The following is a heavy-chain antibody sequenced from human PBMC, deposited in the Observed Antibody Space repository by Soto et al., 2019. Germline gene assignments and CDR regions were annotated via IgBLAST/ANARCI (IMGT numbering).Heavy chain of an antibody. CDR2: INHSGST. CDR3: ARRVTIAAAGTNWFDP. D-gene: IGHD6-13*01. V-gene: IGHV4-34*01. CDR1: GGSFSGYY. Sequence: NPSETLSLTCAVYGGSFSGYYWSWIRQPPGKGLEWIGEINHSGSTNYNPSLKSRVTISVDTSKNQFSLKLSSVTAADTAVYYCARRVTIAAAGTNWFDPWGQGTLVTVS. J-gene: IGHJ5*02.